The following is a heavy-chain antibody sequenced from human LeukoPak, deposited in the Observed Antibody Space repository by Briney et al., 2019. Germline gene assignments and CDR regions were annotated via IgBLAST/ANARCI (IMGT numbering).Heavy chain of an antibody. D-gene: IGHD6-13*01. J-gene: IGHJ4*02. CDR2: IYYSGST. CDR3: ARGGAIAAAGIDY. V-gene: IGHV4-59*08. Sequence: PSETLSLTCTVSGGSISSYYWSWIRQPPGKGLEWIGYIYYSGSTNYNPSLKSRVTISVDTSKNQFSLKLSSVTAADTAVYYCARGGAIAAAGIDYWGQGTLVTVSS. CDR1: GGSISSYY.